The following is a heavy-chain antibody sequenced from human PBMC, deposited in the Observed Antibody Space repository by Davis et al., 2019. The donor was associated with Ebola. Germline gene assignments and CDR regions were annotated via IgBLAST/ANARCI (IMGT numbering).Heavy chain of an antibody. CDR2: IYYSGST. Sequence: SETLSLTCTVSGGSISSYYWSWIRQPPGKGLEWIGYIYYSGSTNYNPSLKSRVTIPVDTSKNQFSLKLSSVTAADTAVYYCARDSGRGWFDPWGQGTLVTVSS. D-gene: IGHD3-10*01. V-gene: IGHV4-59*01. J-gene: IGHJ5*02. CDR3: ARDSGRGWFDP. CDR1: GGSISSYY.